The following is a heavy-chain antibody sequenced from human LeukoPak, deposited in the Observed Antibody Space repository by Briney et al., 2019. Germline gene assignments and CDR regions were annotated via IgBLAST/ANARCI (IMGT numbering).Heavy chain of an antibody. CDR2: ISYDGSNI. V-gene: IGHV3-30-3*01. D-gene: IGHD3-16*01. J-gene: IGHJ4*02. CDR1: GFTFSSYA. Sequence: PGRSLRLSCAASGFTFSSYAMHWVRQAPGKGLEWVAVISYDGSNIYYADSVKGRFTISRDNSKNTLYLQMNSLRAEDTAVCYCARDLGSWGQGTLVTVSS. CDR3: ARDLGS.